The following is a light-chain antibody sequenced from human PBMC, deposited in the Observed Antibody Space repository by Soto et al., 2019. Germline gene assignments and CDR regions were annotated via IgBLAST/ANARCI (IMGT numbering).Light chain of an antibody. CDR2: DAS. V-gene: IGKV3-11*01. Sequence: DIVLTQSPVTLSLSPGERATLSCRASQSFTSSLIWYQQKPGQAPRLLIYDASNRATGIPARFSGSGSGTDFTLTISGLEPEDFAVYYCQQRSTWPRTFGGGTKVDIK. CDR1: QSFTSS. CDR3: QQRSTWPRT. J-gene: IGKJ4*01.